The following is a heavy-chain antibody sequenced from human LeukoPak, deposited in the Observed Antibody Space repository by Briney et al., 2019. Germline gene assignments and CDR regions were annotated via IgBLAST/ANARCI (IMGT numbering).Heavy chain of an antibody. CDR3: VRGGGAMDV. D-gene: IGHD3-16*01. Sequence: SQTLSLTCAISGDSVSSNSAAWTWIRQSPSRGLEWLGRTYYRSKWFDDYAVSVKSRITINPDTSKNQFSLQLNSMTPDDTAVYYCVRGGGAMDVWGQGTTVTVSS. V-gene: IGHV6-1*01. CDR2: TYYRSKWFD. J-gene: IGHJ6*02. CDR1: GDSVSSNSAA.